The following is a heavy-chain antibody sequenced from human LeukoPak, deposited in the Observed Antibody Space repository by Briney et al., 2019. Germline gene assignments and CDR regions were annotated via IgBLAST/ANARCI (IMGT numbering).Heavy chain of an antibody. Sequence: SGPTLVKPTQTLTLTCTFSGFSLSTRGVGVGWIRQPPGKALEWLALIYWDDDKRYSPSLKSRLTITKDTSKNQVVLTMTNMDPVDTATYYYAHDSSGYLGFDYWGQGTLVTVSS. V-gene: IGHV2-5*02. D-gene: IGHD3-22*01. CDR2: IYWDDDK. CDR3: AHDSSGYLGFDY. J-gene: IGHJ4*02. CDR1: GFSLSTRGVG.